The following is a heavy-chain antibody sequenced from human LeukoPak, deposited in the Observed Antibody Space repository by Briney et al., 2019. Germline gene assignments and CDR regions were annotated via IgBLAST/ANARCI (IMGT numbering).Heavy chain of an antibody. J-gene: IGHJ4*02. D-gene: IGHD3-10*01. Sequence: PGGSLRLSCAASGFTFSTYAMSWVRQIPGKGLEWVSAISGSDDGTYYADSVKGRFTISRDNSKNTLYLQMNSLRAEDTAVYYCAKDRAVLWFGELGSSVDYWGQGTLVTVSS. CDR2: ISGSDDGT. CDR3: AKDRAVLWFGELGSSVDY. CDR1: GFTFSTYA. V-gene: IGHV3-23*01.